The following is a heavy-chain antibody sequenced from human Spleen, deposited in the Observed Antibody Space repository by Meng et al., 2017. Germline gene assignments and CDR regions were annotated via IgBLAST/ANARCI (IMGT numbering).Heavy chain of an antibody. J-gene: IGHJ4*02. D-gene: IGHD3-3*01. CDR1: GGSFSGYY. CDR3: ARQSRYPDY. Sequence: SETLSLTCAVYGGSFSGYYWSWIRQPPGKGLEWIGNIYHSGSTYYNPSLKSRFTISVDTSKNQFSLKLNSVTAADTAVYYCARQSRYPDYWGQGTLVTVSS. V-gene: IGHV4-34*01. CDR2: IYHSGST.